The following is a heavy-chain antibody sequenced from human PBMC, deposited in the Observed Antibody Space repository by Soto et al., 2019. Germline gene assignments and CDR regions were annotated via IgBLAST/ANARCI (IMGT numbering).Heavy chain of an antibody. V-gene: IGHV4-59*08. Sequence: PSETLSLTCSISGGSISGYHWNWIRQTPGKGLEWIGYIYYSGSTNYNPSLKSRVTISVDTSKNQLSLKLSSVTAADTAVYYCARRYGYYFDYWGQGTLVTVSS. J-gene: IGHJ4*02. CDR2: IYYSGST. CDR1: GGSISGYH. CDR3: ARRYGYYFDY. D-gene: IGHD4-17*01.